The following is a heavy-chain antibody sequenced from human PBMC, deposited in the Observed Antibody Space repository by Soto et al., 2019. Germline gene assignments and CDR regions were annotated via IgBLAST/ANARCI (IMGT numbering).Heavy chain of an antibody. D-gene: IGHD5-12*01. J-gene: IGHJ4*02. CDR1: GSSVSSSIAA. CDR3: VRDNIMAGLDLFDY. Sequence: SQTISLTCAISGSSVSSSIAAWHCIRQSPSRGLEWLGRTYYRSNWYNDYAISVKSRITINPDTSKNQFSLQLNSVTPEDTAVYYRVRDNIMAGLDLFDYWGQGTLVTVSS. V-gene: IGHV6-1*01. CDR2: TYYRSNWYN.